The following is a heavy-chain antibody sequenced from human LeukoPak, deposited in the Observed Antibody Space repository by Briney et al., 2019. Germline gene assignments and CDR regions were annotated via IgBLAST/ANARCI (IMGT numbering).Heavy chain of an antibody. Sequence: PGGSLRLSCTVSGFTFSGYTMHWVRQAPGKGLEWVSSISSSGLYIYFADSLKGRFTISRDNAKNSPYLQVNSLRAEDTAVYYCAREFEPDYFDYWGQGTLVTVSS. J-gene: IGHJ4*02. CDR1: GFTFSGYT. D-gene: IGHD1-14*01. CDR2: ISSSGLYI. CDR3: AREFEPDYFDY. V-gene: IGHV3-21*01.